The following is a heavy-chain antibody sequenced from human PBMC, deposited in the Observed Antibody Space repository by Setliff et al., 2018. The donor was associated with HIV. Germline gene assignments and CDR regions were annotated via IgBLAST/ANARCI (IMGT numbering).Heavy chain of an antibody. J-gene: IGHJ6*02. CDR2: IWYDGSNK. CDR1: GFTFSSYG. V-gene: IGHV3-33*06. Sequence: LRLSCAASGFTFSSYGMHWVRQAPGKGLEWVAVIWYDGSNKYYADSVKGRFTISRDNSKNTLYLQMNSLRAEDTAVYYCAKMGSSGWYAHYGMDVWGQGTTVTVSS. CDR3: AKMGSSGWYAHYGMDV. D-gene: IGHD6-19*01.